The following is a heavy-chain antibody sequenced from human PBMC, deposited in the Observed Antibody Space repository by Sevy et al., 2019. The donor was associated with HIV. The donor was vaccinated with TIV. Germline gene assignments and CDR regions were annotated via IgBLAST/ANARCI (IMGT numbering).Heavy chain of an antibody. J-gene: IGHJ6*03. Sequence: SETLSLTCTVSGGSISSGSYYWSWIRQPAGKGLEWIGRIYPSGSTNYNPSLKSRVTISVDTSKNQFSLKLSSVTAADTAVYYCARARYCSSTSCYALGDKNYYYYYMDVWGKGTTVTVSS. CDR2: IYPSGST. CDR3: ARARYCSSTSCYALGDKNYYYYYMDV. CDR1: GGSISSGSYY. V-gene: IGHV4-61*02. D-gene: IGHD2-2*01.